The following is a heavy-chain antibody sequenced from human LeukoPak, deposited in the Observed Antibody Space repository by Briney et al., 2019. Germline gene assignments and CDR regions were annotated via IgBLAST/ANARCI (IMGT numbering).Heavy chain of an antibody. J-gene: IGHJ6*02. CDR3: AKDRSSYYYYGMDV. CDR1: RFTFSVYG. V-gene: IGHV3-30*18. CDR2: ISYDGSNE. Sequence: GGSLRLSCAASRFTFSVYGMHWVRQAPGKGLERVSFISYDGSNEYYADSVKGRFTISRDNSKYTLHLQMNSLRAEDTAVYSCAKDRSSYYYYGMDVWGQGTTVTVSS. D-gene: IGHD3-10*01.